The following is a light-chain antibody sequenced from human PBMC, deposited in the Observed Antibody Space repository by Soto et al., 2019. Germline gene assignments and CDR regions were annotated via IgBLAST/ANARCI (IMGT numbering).Light chain of an antibody. V-gene: IGLV2-11*01. J-gene: IGLJ1*01. CDR3: CSYAVSYTLYV. Sequence: QSALTQPRSVSGSPGQSVTISCTGTSSDVGGYNYVSWYQQQPGKAPKLMSYDVSKRPSEVPDRFSGSKSGNTASLTISGLQAEDEADYYCCSYAVSYTLYVFGTGTKLTVL. CDR1: SSDVGGYNY. CDR2: DVS.